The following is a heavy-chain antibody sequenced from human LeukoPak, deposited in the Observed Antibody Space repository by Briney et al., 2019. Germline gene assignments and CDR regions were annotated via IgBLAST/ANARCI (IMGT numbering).Heavy chain of an antibody. CDR3: ARFPWGVGGTH. CDR2: IYSGGNT. J-gene: IGHJ4*02. Sequence: PGGSLRLSCAASGLTVSSNYMSWVRQAPGKGLEWVSLIYSGGNTYYADSVKGRFTISRDNSKNTLSLQMNSLRAEDTAVYYCARFPWGVGGTHWGQGTLVTVYS. D-gene: IGHD1-26*01. CDR1: GLTVSSNY. V-gene: IGHV3-53*01.